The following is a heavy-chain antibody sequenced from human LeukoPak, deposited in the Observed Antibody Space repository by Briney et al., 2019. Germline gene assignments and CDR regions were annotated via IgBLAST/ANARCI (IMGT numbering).Heavy chain of an antibody. CDR1: GFTFSSYS. CDR3: ARGLGIAVAGTWGAFDI. CDR2: ISSSSSYI. Sequence: GGSLRLSCAASGFTFSSYSMNWVRQAPGKGLEWVSSISSSSSYIYYADSVKGRFTISRDNAKNSLYLQMNSLRAEDTAVYYCARGLGIAVAGTWGAFDIWGQGTVVTVSS. V-gene: IGHV3-21*01. D-gene: IGHD6-19*01. J-gene: IGHJ3*02.